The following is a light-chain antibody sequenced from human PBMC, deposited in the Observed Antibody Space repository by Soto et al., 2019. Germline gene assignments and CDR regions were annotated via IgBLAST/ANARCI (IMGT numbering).Light chain of an antibody. CDR2: DAS. V-gene: IGKV3-11*01. Sequence: EIVLTQSPATLSLSPGERATPSCRASQSVSSYLAWYQQKPGQAPRLLIYDASNRATCIPARFSGSKAGTDFTLTISSLEPEDFAVYYCQQRSNWPPLTFGGGTKVDIK. CDR1: QSVSSY. J-gene: IGKJ4*01. CDR3: QQRSNWPPLT.